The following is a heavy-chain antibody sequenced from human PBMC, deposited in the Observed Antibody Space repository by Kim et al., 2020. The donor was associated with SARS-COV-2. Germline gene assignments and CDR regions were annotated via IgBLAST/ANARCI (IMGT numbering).Heavy chain of an antibody. D-gene: IGHD6-6*01. Sequence: GGSLRLSCAASGFIFSSHYMSWVRQGPGKGLEWVGYITPDGSGQYYVDSVKGRFSISRDNTRNSVDLQMNSLRVEDTAVYYCARDWSDSTSKSQDYWGQGSLGTVSS. CDR2: ITPDGSGQ. V-gene: IGHV3-7*01. J-gene: IGHJ4*02. CDR3: ARDWSDSTSKSQDY. CDR1: GFIFSSHY.